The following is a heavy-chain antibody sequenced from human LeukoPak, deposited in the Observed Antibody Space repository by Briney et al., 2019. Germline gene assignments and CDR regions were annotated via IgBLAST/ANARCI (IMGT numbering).Heavy chain of an antibody. Sequence: ASVKVSCKASGYTFTGYYMHWVRQAPGQGLERMGWINPNSGGTNYAQKFQGRVTMTRDTTISTAYMELSRLRSDDTAVYYCARAPYCSSTSCYRGWFDPWGQGTLVTVSS. D-gene: IGHD2-2*01. J-gene: IGHJ5*02. CDR1: GYTFTGYY. CDR2: INPNSGGT. CDR3: ARAPYCSSTSCYRGWFDP. V-gene: IGHV1-2*02.